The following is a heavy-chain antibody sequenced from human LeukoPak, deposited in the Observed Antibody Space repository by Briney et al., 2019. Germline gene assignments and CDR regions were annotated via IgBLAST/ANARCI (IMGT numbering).Heavy chain of an antibody. CDR3: ARGGRMDMGIDY. J-gene: IGHJ4*02. V-gene: IGHV3-21*01. Sequence: GGSLRLSCAASGFSFSSYNMNWVRQAPGKGLEWVSSISSSSSYIYYADSVKGRFTISRDNAKNSLYLQMNSLRAEDTAVYYCARGGRMDMGIDYWGQGTLVTVSS. CDR2: ISSSSSYI. CDR1: GFSFSSYN. D-gene: IGHD2-2*03.